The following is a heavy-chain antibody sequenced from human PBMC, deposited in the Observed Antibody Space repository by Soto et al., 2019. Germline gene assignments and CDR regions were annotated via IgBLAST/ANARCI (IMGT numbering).Heavy chain of an antibody. V-gene: IGHV3-15*01. D-gene: IGHD5-12*01. J-gene: IGHJ6*03. CDR3: TTEANQIMATIAGTDYYYYYMDV. Sequence: EVQLVESGGGLVQPGGSLRLSCAASGFTFSNAWMSWVRQAPGKGLEWVGRIKSKTDGGTTDYAAPVKGRFTISRDDSKNTLYLQMNSLKTEDTAVYYCTTEANQIMATIAGTDYYYYYMDVWGKGTTVTVSS. CDR1: GFTFSNAW. CDR2: IKSKTDGGTT.